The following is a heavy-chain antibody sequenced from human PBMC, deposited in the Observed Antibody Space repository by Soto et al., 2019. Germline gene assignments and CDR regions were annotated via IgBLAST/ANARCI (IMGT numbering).Heavy chain of an antibody. D-gene: IGHD3-3*01. Sequence: SETLSLTCTVSGGSISSYYWSWIRQPPGKGLEWIGYIYYSGSTNYNPSLKSRVTISVDTSKNHFSLKLSSVTAADTAVYYCARYYDFWSGPSVYYYMDVWGKGTTVTVSS. CDR1: GGSISSYY. CDR3: ARYYDFWSGPSVYYYMDV. CDR2: IYYSGST. J-gene: IGHJ6*03. V-gene: IGHV4-59*01.